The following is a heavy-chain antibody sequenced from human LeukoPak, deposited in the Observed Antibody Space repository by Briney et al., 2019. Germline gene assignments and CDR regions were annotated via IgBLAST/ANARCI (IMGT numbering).Heavy chain of an antibody. V-gene: IGHV4-34*01. CDR1: GFTFSSYE. D-gene: IGHD3-22*01. J-gene: IGHJ4*01. CDR2: INHSGST. Sequence: KAGGSLRLSCAASGFTFSSYEMNWVRQAPGKGLEWIGEINHSGSTNYNPSLKSRVTISVDTSKNQFSLKLRSVTAADTAVYYCAREILYDSTSYYVWGHGTLVTVSS. CDR3: AREILYDSTSYYV.